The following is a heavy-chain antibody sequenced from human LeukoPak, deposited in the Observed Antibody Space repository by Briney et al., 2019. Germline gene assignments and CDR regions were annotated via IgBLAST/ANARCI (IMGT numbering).Heavy chain of an antibody. V-gene: IGHV3-48*03. CDR3: ARGRYFRENAGLGDFDY. Sequence: PGGSLRLSCAASGFTFSSYEMNWVRQAPGKGLEWVSYISSSGSTIYYADSVKGRFTISRDNAKNSLYLQMNSLRAEDTAVYYCARGRYFRENAGLGDFDYWGQGTLVTVSS. CDR2: ISSSGSTI. CDR1: GFTFSSYE. J-gene: IGHJ4*02. D-gene: IGHD3-16*01.